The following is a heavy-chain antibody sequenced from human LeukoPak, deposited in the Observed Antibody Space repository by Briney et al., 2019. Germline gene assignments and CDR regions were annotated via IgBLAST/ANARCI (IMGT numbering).Heavy chain of an antibody. D-gene: IGHD1-26*01. CDR3: ARGVVGIWNDAFDI. CDR1: GFTFSDYY. Sequence: GGSLRLSCAASGFTFSDYYMSWIRQAPGKGLEWVSYISSSGSTIYYADSAKGRFTISRDNAKNSLYLQMNSLRAEDTAVYYCARGVVGIWNDAFDIWGQGTMVTVSS. V-gene: IGHV3-11*01. CDR2: ISSSGSTI. J-gene: IGHJ3*02.